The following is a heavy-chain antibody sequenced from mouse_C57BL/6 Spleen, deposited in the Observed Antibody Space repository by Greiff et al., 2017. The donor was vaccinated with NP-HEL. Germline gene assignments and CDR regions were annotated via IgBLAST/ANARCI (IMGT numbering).Heavy chain of an antibody. V-gene: IGHV1-69*01. J-gene: IGHJ3*01. Sequence: QVQLQQPGAELVMPGASVKLSCKASGYTFTSYWMPWVKQRPGQGLEWIGEIDPSDSYTNYNQKFKGKSTLTVDKSSSTAYMQLSSLTSEDSAVYYCARGYQTGFAYWGQGTLVTVSA. CDR1: GYTFTSYW. D-gene: IGHD2-2*01. CDR2: IDPSDSYT. CDR3: ARGYQTGFAY.